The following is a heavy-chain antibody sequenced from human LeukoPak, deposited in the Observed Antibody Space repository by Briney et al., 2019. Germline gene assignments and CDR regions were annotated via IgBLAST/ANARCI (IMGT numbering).Heavy chain of an antibody. CDR1: GFTFSSYA. J-gene: IGHJ4*02. CDR3: AKATMATTYFDY. Sequence: GGSLRLSCAASGFTFSSYAMSGVRQAPGKGLDWDSAISGRGDTIFYADSLKGRFTVSRDNSKNTLYLQMNSLRAEDTAVYYCAKATMATTYFDYWGQGTLVTVSS. CDR2: ISGRGDTI. V-gene: IGHV3-23*01. D-gene: IGHD5-24*01.